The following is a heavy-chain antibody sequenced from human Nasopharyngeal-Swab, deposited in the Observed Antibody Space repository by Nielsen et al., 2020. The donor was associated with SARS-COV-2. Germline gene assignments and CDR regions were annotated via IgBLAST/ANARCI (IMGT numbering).Heavy chain of an antibody. D-gene: IGHD3-3*01. CDR2: INQSGST. CDR1: GGSFSDDY. J-gene: IGHJ6*03. CDR3: ARGARSPSGSFDFWNARYYYYYYMDV. Sequence: SETLSLTCAVFGGSFSDDYWGWVRQPPGKGLEWIGEINQSGSTNYNPSLKNRLSMSVDTSKNQFSLKLSSMTAADTAVYYCARGARSPSGSFDFWNARYYYYYYMDVWGKGTTVTVSS. V-gene: IGHV4-34*01.